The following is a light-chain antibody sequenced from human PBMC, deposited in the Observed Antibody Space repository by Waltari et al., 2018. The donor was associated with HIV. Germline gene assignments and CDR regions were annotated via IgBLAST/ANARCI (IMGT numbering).Light chain of an antibody. CDR3: NSYTSTDRWV. CDR1: TNAVGPYEY. V-gene: IGLV2-14*03. Sequence: QSALTQPASVSGSPGQSITISRTGTTNAVGPYEYVSWYQPHPGKAPKLLIYDVTYRPSGVSTRFSGSKSGNTASLTVSGLQAEDEADYYCNSYTSTDRWVFGGGTKLTVL. CDR2: DVT. J-gene: IGLJ3*02.